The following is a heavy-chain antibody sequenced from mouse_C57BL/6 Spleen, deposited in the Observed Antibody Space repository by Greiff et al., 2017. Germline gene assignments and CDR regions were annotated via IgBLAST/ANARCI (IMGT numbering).Heavy chain of an antibody. J-gene: IGHJ3*01. V-gene: IGHV1-50*01. Sequence: VQLQQPGAELVKPGASVKLSCKASGYTFTSYWMQWVKQRPGQGLEWIGEIDPSDSYTNYNQKFKGKATLTVDTSSSTAYVQLSSLTSEDSAVYYCARALDSSGSAWFAYWGQGTLVTVSA. CDR1: GYTFTSYW. CDR2: IDPSDSYT. D-gene: IGHD3-2*02. CDR3: ARALDSSGSAWFAY.